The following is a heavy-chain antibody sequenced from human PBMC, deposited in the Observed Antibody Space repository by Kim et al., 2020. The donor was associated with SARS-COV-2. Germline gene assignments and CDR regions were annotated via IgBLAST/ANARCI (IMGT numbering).Heavy chain of an antibody. Sequence: SETLSLTCAVSGGSISSSNWWSWVRQPPGKGLEWIGEIYHSGSTNYNPSLKSRVTISVDKSKNQFSLKLSSVTAADTAVYYCVSSPDTAMGGSYSDYWGQGTLVTVSS. D-gene: IGHD5-18*01. CDR3: VSSPDTAMGGSYSDY. J-gene: IGHJ4*02. CDR2: IYHSGST. CDR1: GGSISSSNW. V-gene: IGHV4-4*02.